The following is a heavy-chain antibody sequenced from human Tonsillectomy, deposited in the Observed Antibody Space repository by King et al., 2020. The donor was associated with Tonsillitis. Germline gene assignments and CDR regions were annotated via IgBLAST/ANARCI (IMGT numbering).Heavy chain of an antibody. CDR3: AREYYDYLWGSYRSPPDY. CDR1: GCSISSSSYY. D-gene: IGHD3-16*02. J-gene: IGHJ4*02. Sequence: QLQESCPGLVKPSETLSLTCTVSGCSISSSSYYLGWIRQPPGKGLEWIGSIYYTWSTFYNPALNNRRTISFATSKNQFSLTLCSLTAADTAVYYCAREYYDYLWGSYRSPPDYWGQGTLVTVSS. CDR2: IYYTWST. V-gene: IGHV4-39*02.